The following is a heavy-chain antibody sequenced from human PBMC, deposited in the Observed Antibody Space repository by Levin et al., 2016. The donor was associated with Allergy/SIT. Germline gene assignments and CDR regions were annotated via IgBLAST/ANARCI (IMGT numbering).Heavy chain of an antibody. CDR1: GFPFSNYW. J-gene: IGHJ4*02. V-gene: IGHV3-74*01. CDR3: VRDWGDYDFSTGYFTRSFDL. D-gene: IGHD3/OR15-3a*01. Sequence: GESLKISCLVSGFPFSNYWIHWVRQAPGEGLMWVSRINTDGSSTTYADSVKGRFTTSRDNGKNTVYLQMNDLRVEDTAVYRCVRDWGDYDFSTGYFTRSFDLWGRGTQVTVSS. CDR2: INTDGSST.